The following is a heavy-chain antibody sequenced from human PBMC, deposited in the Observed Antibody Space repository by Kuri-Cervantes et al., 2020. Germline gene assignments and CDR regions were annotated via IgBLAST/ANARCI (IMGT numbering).Heavy chain of an antibody. J-gene: IGHJ6*03. V-gene: IGHV3-72*01. CDR3: ARYYNFWSGYRYYYYYMDV. CDR2: TRDKAYSYTT. Sequence: GESLKISCAASGFTFSNAWMSWVRQAPGKGLEWVGRTRDKAYSYTTKYAASVKGRFTISRDVSKNSLHLQMNSLKTEDTAVYYCARYYNFWSGYRYYYYYMDVWGKGTTVTVSS. CDR1: GFTFSNAW. D-gene: IGHD3-3*01.